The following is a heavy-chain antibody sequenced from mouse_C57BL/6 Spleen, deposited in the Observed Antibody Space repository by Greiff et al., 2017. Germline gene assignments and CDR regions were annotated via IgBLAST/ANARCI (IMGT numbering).Heavy chain of an antibody. Sequence: VQLQQSGAELVRPGASVRLSCTASGFNITDYYMHWVKQRPEQGLEWIGRIDPEDGGTEYAPKFQGKATMTADTSANTADLQRSSLTSEDTAVYYRTTRYDRNSFAYWGQGTLVTVSA. CDR2: IDPEDGGT. CDR3: TTRYDRNSFAY. V-gene: IGHV14-1*01. CDR1: GFNITDYY. J-gene: IGHJ3*01. D-gene: IGHD2-1*01.